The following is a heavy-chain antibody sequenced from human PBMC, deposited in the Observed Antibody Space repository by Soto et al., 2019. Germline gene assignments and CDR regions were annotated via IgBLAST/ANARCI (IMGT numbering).Heavy chain of an antibody. V-gene: IGHV3-15*07. CDR2: IKSKTDGGTT. CDR3: TTDSSSRYSYYYGMDV. CDR1: GFTFSNAW. Sequence: GGSLRLSCAASGFTFSNAWMNWVRQAPGKGLEWVGRIKSKTDGGTTDYAAPVKGRFTISRDDSKNTLYLQMNSLKTEDTAVYYCTTDSSSRYSYYYGMDVWGQGTTVTVSS. D-gene: IGHD6-13*01. J-gene: IGHJ6*02.